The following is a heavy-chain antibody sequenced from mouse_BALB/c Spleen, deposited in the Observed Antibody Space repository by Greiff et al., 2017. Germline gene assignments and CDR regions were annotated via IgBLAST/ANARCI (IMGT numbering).Heavy chain of an antibody. V-gene: IGHV1S135*01. CDR3: ARSDTTASFAY. Sequence: EVKLQQSGPELMKPGASVKISCKASGYSFTSYYMHWVKQSHGKSLEWIGYIDPFNGGTSYNQKFKGKATLTVDKSSSTAYMHLSSLTSEDSAVYYCARSDTTASFAYWGQGTLVTVSA. CDR1: GYSFTSYY. D-gene: IGHD1-2*01. CDR2: IDPFNGGT. J-gene: IGHJ3*01.